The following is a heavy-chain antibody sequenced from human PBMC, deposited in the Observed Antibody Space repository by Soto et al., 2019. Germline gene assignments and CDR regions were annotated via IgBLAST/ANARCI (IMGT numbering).Heavy chain of an antibody. Sequence: PSETLSLTCTVSGGSISAFYWSWIRQPPGKGLEWIGYIYYSGSTNCNPSLKSRVTISVDTSKNQFSLNLRSMSPADTAVDYCARVGGLAARTFDYWGPGTLVTV. D-gene: IGHD6-6*01. J-gene: IGHJ4*02. V-gene: IGHV4-59*01. CDR3: ARVGGLAARTFDY. CDR1: GGSISAFY. CDR2: IYYSGST.